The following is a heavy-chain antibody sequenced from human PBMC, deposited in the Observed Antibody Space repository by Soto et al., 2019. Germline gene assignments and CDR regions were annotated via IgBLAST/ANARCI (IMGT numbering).Heavy chain of an antibody. CDR3: ARALGRRGYSGYDPYFDY. V-gene: IGHV4-59*01. D-gene: IGHD5-12*01. CDR1: GGSISSYY. J-gene: IGHJ4*02. Sequence: SETLSLTCTFSGGSISSYYWSWIRQPPGKGLEWIGYIYYSGSTNYNPSLKSRVTISVDTSKNQFSLKLSSVTAADTAVYYCARALGRRGYSGYDPYFDYWGQGTLVTVSS. CDR2: IYYSGST.